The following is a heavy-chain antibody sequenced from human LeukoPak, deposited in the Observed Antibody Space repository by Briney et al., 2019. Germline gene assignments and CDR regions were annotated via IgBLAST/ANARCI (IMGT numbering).Heavy chain of an antibody. CDR3: AVVDTAMVTFDY. CDR1: GYTFTGYY. J-gene: IGHJ4*02. CDR2: INPNSGGT. V-gene: IGHV1-2*06. D-gene: IGHD5-18*01. Sequence: ASVKLSCKASGYTFTGYYMHWVRQAPGQGLEWMGRINPNSGGTNYAQKFQGRVTMTRDTSISTAYMELSRLRSDDTAVYYCAVVDTAMVTFDYWGQGTLVTVSS.